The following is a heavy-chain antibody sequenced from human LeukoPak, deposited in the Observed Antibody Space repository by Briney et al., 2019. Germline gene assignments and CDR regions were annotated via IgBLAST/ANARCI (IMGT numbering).Heavy chain of an antibody. J-gene: IGHJ6*02. Sequence: GGSLRLSCAASGFTFSDYYMSWIRQAPGKGLEWVSYISSSGSTIYYADSVKGRFTISRDNAKNSLYLQMNSLRAEDTAVYYCARDGLATHQRYYYYGMDVWGQGTTVTVSS. CDR1: GFTFSDYY. CDR2: ISSSGSTI. V-gene: IGHV3-11*01. CDR3: ARDGLATHQRYYYYGMDV. D-gene: IGHD5-12*01.